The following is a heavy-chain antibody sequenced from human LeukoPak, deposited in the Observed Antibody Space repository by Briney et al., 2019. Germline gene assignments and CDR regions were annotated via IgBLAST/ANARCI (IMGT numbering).Heavy chain of an antibody. CDR2: IRYDGSNK. CDR3: AKTNHDSSVYSYYMDV. CDR1: GFTFSSYG. J-gene: IGHJ6*03. D-gene: IGHD3-22*01. V-gene: IGHV3-30*02. Sequence: SGGSLRLSCAASGFTFSSYGIHWVRQAPGKGLEWVAFIRYDGSNKYHADSVKGRFTISRDNSKNTLCLQMNSLRAEDTAVYYCAKTNHDSSVYSYYMDVWGKGTTVTVSS.